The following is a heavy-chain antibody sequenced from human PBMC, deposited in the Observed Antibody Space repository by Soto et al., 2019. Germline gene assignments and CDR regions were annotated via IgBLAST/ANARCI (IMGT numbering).Heavy chain of an antibody. CDR3: ARDGPYYYASRMDV. D-gene: IGHD3-10*01. J-gene: IGHJ6*02. CDR2: LHSGGDT. V-gene: IGHV3-53*04. Sequence: EVQLVESGEGLVQPGGSLRLSCAASGIPVSSNYMTWVRQAPGKGLEWVSVLHSGGDTYYANSVKGRFTISRHDSTNTLFLQMNSLTAEDTAVYYCARDGPYYYASRMDVWGQGTTVTVSS. CDR1: GIPVSSNY.